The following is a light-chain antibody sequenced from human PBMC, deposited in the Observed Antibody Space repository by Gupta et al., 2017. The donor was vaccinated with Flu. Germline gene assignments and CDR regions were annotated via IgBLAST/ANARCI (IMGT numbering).Light chain of an antibody. V-gene: IGKV2-30*01. CDR3: RQRIRWPWT. CDR2: QNS. J-gene: IGKJ1*01. CDR1: EGRVYSDGNTY. Sequence: LSLGQPASISCRASEGRVYSDGNTYLHWFQRSPGQSPRRLIYQNSRRESGVPDSFSGSGSGTDFTLKISRVESEDVGVYCCRQRIRWPWTFGQGTKVEIK.